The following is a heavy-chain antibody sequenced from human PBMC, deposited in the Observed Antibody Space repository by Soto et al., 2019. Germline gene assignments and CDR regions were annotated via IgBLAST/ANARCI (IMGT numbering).Heavy chain of an antibody. J-gene: IGHJ6*03. V-gene: IGHV3-23*01. D-gene: IGHD2-15*01. Sequence: EVQLLESGGGLVQPGGSLRLSCVASGFTFSSNAMTWVRQAPGKGLEWVSTILGSGARTYYADSVKGRFTISKDNSKNTLYLQMNSLRGEDTAVYYCARDRGSCSGGSCLGNYYMDGWGKGTTVTVSS. CDR1: GFTFSSNA. CDR3: ARDRGSCSGGSCLGNYYMDG. CDR2: ILGSGART.